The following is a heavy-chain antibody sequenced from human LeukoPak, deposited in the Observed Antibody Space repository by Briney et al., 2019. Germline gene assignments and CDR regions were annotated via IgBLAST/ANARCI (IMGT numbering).Heavy chain of an antibody. D-gene: IGHD6-13*01. Sequence: GGSLRLSCAASGFTFSSNYMSWVRQAPGKGLEWVSVIYSGGSTYYEDSVKGRFTISRDNSKNTLYLQMNSLRAEDTAVYYCARGPTSDSSGWYQEYFDYWGQGTLVTVSS. CDR1: GFTFSSNY. CDR3: ARGPTSDSSGWYQEYFDY. J-gene: IGHJ4*02. CDR2: IYSGGST. V-gene: IGHV3-66*01.